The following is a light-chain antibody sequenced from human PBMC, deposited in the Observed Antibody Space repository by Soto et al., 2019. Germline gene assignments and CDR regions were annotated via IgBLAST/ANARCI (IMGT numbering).Light chain of an antibody. J-gene: IGLJ1*01. CDR1: NSNIGAGYD. CDR3: KSYDSSLSGYV. V-gene: IGLV1-40*01. CDR2: GNT. Sequence: QSVLTQPPSVSGAPGQRVTISCTGSNSNIGAGYDVHWYQQLPGTAPKLLIYGNTNRPSGVPDRFSGSKSDTSASLAITGLQAEDEAVYYCKSYDSSLSGYVFGTGTKVTVL.